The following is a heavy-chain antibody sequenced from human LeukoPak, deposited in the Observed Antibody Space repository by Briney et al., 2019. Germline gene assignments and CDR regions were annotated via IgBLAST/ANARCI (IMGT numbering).Heavy chain of an antibody. Sequence: SETLSLTCTVSGASINDYYWSWIRQPPGEGLEWIGYFYSRGNTKYNPSLKSRVTISIDTAKNQFSLKRSSVTPADTAVYYCAGEGGNWFDPWGQGTLVTVSS. CDR3: AGEGGNWFDP. D-gene: IGHD1-26*01. J-gene: IGHJ5*02. CDR1: GASINDYY. CDR2: FYSRGNT. V-gene: IGHV4-59*01.